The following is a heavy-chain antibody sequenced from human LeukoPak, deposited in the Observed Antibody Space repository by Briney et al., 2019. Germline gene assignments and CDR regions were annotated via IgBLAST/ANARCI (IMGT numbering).Heavy chain of an antibody. Sequence: SVKVSCKASGGTFSSYAISWVRQAPGQGLEWMGGIIPIFGTANYAQKFQGRVTITTDESTSTAYMELSSLRSEDTAVYYCARGRDGYNLGTRVPDAFDIWGQGTMVTVSS. CDR1: GGTFSSYA. V-gene: IGHV1-69*05. CDR2: IIPIFGTA. J-gene: IGHJ3*02. CDR3: ARGRDGYNLGTRVPDAFDI. D-gene: IGHD5-24*01.